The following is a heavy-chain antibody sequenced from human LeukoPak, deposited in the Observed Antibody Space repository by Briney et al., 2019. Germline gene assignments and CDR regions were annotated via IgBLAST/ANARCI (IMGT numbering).Heavy chain of an antibody. CDR1: GFTVSSNY. Sequence: GGSLRLSCAASGFTVSSNYMSWVRQAPGKGLEWVSAISGSGGSAYYSDSVKGRFTISRDNSKNTLFLQMNSLRAEDTAVYYSAKDHYSTTGTSSDDWYFDLWGRGALVTVSS. D-gene: IGHD1-1*01. CDR3: AKDHYSTTGTSSDDWYFDL. V-gene: IGHV3-23*01. J-gene: IGHJ2*01. CDR2: ISGSGGSA.